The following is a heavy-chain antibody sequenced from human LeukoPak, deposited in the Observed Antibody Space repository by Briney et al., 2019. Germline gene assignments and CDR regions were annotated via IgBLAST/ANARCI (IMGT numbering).Heavy chain of an antibody. D-gene: IGHD3-22*01. CDR2: IWYDGSIK. CDR3: AKSRGYYYEKSGPADY. CDR1: GFSFSSYG. J-gene: IGHJ4*02. V-gene: IGHV3-33*06. Sequence: PGGSLRLSCAASGFSFSSYGMHWVRQAPGKGLEWVAVIWYDGSIKYYGDSVKSRFTISRDNSKNTLYLQMNSLSAGGTAVYYCAKSRGYYYEKSGPADYWGQGTLVTVSS.